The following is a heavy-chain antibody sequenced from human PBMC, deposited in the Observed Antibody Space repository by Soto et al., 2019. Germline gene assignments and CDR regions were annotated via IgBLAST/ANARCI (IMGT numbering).Heavy chain of an antibody. CDR2: IYYSGST. J-gene: IGHJ5*02. CDR3: ARGRSGHLFDP. V-gene: IGHV4-59*01. D-gene: IGHD2-15*01. CDR1: GVSISNYD. Sequence: ETLSLTCPVSGVSISNYDWSWIRQPPGKGLEWIGYIYYSGSTNYNPSLKSRVTISVDTSKNKFSLNLSSVTAADTAVYYCARGRSGHLFDPWGQGTLVTVSS.